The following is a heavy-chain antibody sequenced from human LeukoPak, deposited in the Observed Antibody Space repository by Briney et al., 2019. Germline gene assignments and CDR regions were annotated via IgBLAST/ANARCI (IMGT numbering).Heavy chain of an antibody. J-gene: IGHJ4*02. CDR2: IKHDGSDR. CDR1: GFTFSSYW. D-gene: IGHD3-10*01. Sequence: PGGSLRLSCAASGFTFSSYWMSWVRQAPGTGLEWVANIKHDGSDRYYVDSVKGRFTISRDNAKNSLYLQMNNLRAEDTAVYYCARDLVYGSGNFDCWGQGTLVTVSS. CDR3: ARDLVYGSGNFDC. V-gene: IGHV3-7*04.